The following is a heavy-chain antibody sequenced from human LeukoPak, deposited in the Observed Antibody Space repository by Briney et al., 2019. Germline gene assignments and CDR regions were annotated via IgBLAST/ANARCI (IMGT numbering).Heavy chain of an antibody. Sequence: GGSLRLSCAASGFTFSNAWMSWVRQAPGKGLEWVGRIKSKTDGGTTDYAAPVKGRFTISRDDSKNTLYLQMNSLKTEDTAVYYCTPPAAARHYYYYMDVWGKGTTVTVSS. D-gene: IGHD6-13*01. CDR3: TPPAAARHYYYYMDV. V-gene: IGHV3-15*01. CDR2: IKSKTDGGTT. CDR1: GFTFSNAW. J-gene: IGHJ6*03.